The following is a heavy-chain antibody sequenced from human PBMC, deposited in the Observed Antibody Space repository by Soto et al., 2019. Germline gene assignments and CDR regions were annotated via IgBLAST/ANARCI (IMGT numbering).Heavy chain of an antibody. CDR3: ARDMKSVRFWGTNGFDP. D-gene: IGHD3-16*01. V-gene: IGHV3-21*01. CDR2: ITLSSSYI. Sequence: GSLRLSCGASGFNFGAFGMNWVRQAPGKGLEWVSSITLSSSYIYYADSVKGRFTVSRDNAKNSLYLDMKSLTVDDTAVYYCARDMKSVRFWGTNGFDPWGQGTLVTVSS. CDR1: GFNFGAFG. J-gene: IGHJ5*02.